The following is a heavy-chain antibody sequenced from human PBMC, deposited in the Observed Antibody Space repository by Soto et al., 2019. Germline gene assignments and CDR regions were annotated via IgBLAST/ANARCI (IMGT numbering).Heavy chain of an antibody. Sequence: QVQLVQSGAEVKKPGSSVKVSCKASEGAFSSNGITWVRQAPGQGLEWMGRILPILSITNYAQNFQGRVTITADISTSTAYMELSGLRSVDTAVYYCATEILQTEYFQNWGQGTLVTVSS. CDR2: ILPILSIT. V-gene: IGHV1-69*02. J-gene: IGHJ1*01. D-gene: IGHD5-18*01. CDR3: ATEILQTEYFQN. CDR1: EGAFSSNG.